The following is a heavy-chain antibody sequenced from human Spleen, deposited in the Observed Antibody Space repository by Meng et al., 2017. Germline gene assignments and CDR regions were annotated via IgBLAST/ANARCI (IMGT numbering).Heavy chain of an antibody. J-gene: IGHJ5*02. Sequence: GSLRLSCTVSGGSISLYYWSWIRQSPGKGLEWMGYIYDSGSTNYNPSLKRRVSTSLDTSKNQFSLILSSVTAADTAVYYCARDRGFGGVIAMNWFDPWGQGTLVTVSS. CDR3: ARDRGFGGVIAMNWFDP. D-gene: IGHD3-16*02. CDR2: IYDSGST. CDR1: GGSISLYY. V-gene: IGHV4-59*12.